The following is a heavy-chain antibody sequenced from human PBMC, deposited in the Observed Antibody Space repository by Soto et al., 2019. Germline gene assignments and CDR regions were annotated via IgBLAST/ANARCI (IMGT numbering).Heavy chain of an antibody. Sequence: GASVKVSCKASGYTFTSYGISWVRQAPGQGLEWMGWISAYNGNTNYAQKLQGRVTMTTDTSTSTAYMELRSLRSDDTAVYYCAREYGVGSLYYYYYYGMDVWGQGTTVTVSS. J-gene: IGHJ6*02. CDR1: GYTFTSYG. CDR2: ISAYNGNT. V-gene: IGHV1-18*01. CDR3: AREYGVGSLYYYYYYGMDV. D-gene: IGHD3-3*01.